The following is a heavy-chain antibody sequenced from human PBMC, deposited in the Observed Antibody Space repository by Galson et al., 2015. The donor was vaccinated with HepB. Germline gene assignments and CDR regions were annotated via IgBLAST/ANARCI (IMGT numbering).Heavy chain of an antibody. CDR1: GFTFHTKS. CDR2: ISSDNSIV. CDR3: AKDWQRLTDY. Sequence: SLRLSCAASGFTFHTKSMHWVRQAPGKGLEWLAIISSDNSIVYYADSVRGRFTISRDNSKNTLYLQMNSLRIEDTAVYYCAKDWQRLTDYWGQGTLVTVSS. D-gene: IGHD6-25*01. V-gene: IGHV3-30-3*01. J-gene: IGHJ4*02.